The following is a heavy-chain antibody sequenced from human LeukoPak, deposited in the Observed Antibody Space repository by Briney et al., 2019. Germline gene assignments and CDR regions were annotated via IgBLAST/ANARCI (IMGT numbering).Heavy chain of an antibody. J-gene: IGHJ4*02. CDR3: ARHPGGWSATDHFDY. CDR1: GGSISSSSYY. CDR2: IFYSGST. V-gene: IGHV4-61*05. Sequence: SETLSLTCTVSGGSISSSSYYWSWIRQPPGKELEWIAYIFYSGSTSYNPSLKSRVTISVDTSKNQFSLRLSSVTAADTAVYYCARHPGGWSATDHFDYWGQGTLVTVSS. D-gene: IGHD6-19*01.